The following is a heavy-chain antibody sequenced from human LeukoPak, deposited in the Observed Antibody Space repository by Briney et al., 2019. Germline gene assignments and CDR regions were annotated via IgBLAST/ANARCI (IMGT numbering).Heavy chain of an antibody. CDR3: ARNDWNDPDNDY. CDR2: INPNSGGT. D-gene: IGHD1-1*01. CDR1: GYTFTSYD. J-gene: IGHJ4*02. V-gene: IGHV1-2*06. Sequence: GASVKVSCKASGYTFTSYDINWVRQAPGQGLEWMGRINPNSGGTNYAQKFQGRVTMTRDTSISTAYMELSRLRSDDTAVYYCARNDWNDPDNDYWGQGTLVTVSS.